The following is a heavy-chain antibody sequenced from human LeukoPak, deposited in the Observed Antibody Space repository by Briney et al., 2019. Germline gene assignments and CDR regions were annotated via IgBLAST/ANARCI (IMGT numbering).Heavy chain of an antibody. CDR1: GGSISSGDYY. CDR2: IYYSGST. J-gene: IGHJ4*02. V-gene: IGHV4-30-4*01. D-gene: IGHD6-6*01. CDR3: ARGSWSSSIDY. Sequence: PSQTLSLTCTVSGGSISSGDYYWSWIRQPPGMGLEYIGYIYYSGSTYYNPSLKSRITISVDTSKNQFSLKLSSVTAADTAVYYCARGSWSSSIDYWGQGTLVTVSS.